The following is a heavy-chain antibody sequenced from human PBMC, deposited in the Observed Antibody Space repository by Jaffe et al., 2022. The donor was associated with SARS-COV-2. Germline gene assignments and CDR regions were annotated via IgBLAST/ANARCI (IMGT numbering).Heavy chain of an antibody. Sequence: QVQLQESGPGLVKPSETLSLTCTVSGYSISSGYYWGWIRQPPGKGLEWIGSIYYSENIYYNPSLKSRVTISVDTSKNQFSLKLRSVTAADTAVYYCARDMRWGMPTMEFDYWGQGTLVTVSS. J-gene: IGHJ4*02. V-gene: IGHV4-38-2*02. CDR1: GYSISSGYY. D-gene: IGHD3-16*01. CDR2: IYYSENI. CDR3: ARDMRWGMPTMEFDY.